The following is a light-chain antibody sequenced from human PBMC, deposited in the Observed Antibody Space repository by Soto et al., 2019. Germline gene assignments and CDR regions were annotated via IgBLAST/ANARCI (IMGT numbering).Light chain of an antibody. CDR1: SSDVGGNKY. V-gene: IGLV2-14*01. Sequence: QSALTQPASVSGSPGQSITISCTGTSSDVGGNKYVSWYQQYPGKVPKLLINKVSNRPSGVSNRFSGSKSGNTASLTISGLLAEDEADYFCTSSPCDSLYAFGTGTKVTVL. J-gene: IGLJ1*01. CDR3: TSSPCDSLYA. CDR2: KVS.